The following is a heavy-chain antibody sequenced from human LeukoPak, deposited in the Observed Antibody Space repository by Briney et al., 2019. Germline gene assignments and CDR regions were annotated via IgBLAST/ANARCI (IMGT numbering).Heavy chain of an antibody. CDR2: ISGSGGST. J-gene: IGHJ4*02. Sequence: GGSLRLSCAASGFTFSRYAMSWVRQAPGKGLEWLSAISGSGGSTYYADSVKGRFTVSRDNSKNTLYLQITTLRAEDAAVYYCAKGAGPLAAAGRATDSWGQGTLVIVSS. CDR1: GFTFSRYA. D-gene: IGHD6-13*01. CDR3: AKGAGPLAAAGRATDS. V-gene: IGHV3-23*01.